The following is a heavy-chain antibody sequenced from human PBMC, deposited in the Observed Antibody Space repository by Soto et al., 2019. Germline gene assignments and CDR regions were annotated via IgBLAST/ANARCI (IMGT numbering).Heavy chain of an antibody. CDR1: GFTFSSYG. CDR3: AKDLWFGFMDV. V-gene: IGHV3-30*18. CDR2: ISYDGSNK. Sequence: QVQLVESGGGVVQPGRSLRLSCAASGFTFSSYGMHWVRQAPGKGLEWVAVISYDGSNKYYADSVKGRFTISRDNSKNTLYLQMNSLRAEDTAVYYCAKDLWFGFMDVWDQGTTVTVSS. D-gene: IGHD3-10*01. J-gene: IGHJ6*02.